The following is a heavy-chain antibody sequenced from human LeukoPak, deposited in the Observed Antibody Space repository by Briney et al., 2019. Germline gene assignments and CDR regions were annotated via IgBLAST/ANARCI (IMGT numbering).Heavy chain of an antibody. CDR1: GGTFSTYA. V-gene: IGHV1-69*04. D-gene: IGHD2-15*01. Sequence: SVKVSCKASGGTFSTYAISWMRQAPGQGLEWMGRIIPSVGIANYAQKFQGRVTITADKSTSTAYMDLSSLRSEDTAVYYCARGPRHCSGSSCAGFYFDYWGQGTLVTVSS. J-gene: IGHJ4*02. CDR2: IIPSVGIA. CDR3: ARGPRHCSGSSCAGFYFDY.